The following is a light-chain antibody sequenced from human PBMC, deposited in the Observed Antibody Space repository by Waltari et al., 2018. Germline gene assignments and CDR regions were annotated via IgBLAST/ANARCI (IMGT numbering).Light chain of an antibody. CDR3: QQSNTWPLT. CDR2: GAS. Sequence: EIVMTQSPASLSVSPGEGATLSCRASQSVSSYLAWYQQKPGQAPRLLIYGASTGATGIPARFSGSGSGTEFTLTISSLQSEDFAVYYCQQSNTWPLTFGGGTRVEIK. V-gene: IGKV3-15*01. J-gene: IGKJ4*01. CDR1: QSVSSY.